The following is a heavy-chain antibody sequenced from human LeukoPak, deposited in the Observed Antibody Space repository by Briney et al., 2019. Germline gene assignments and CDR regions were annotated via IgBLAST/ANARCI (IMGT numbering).Heavy chain of an antibody. D-gene: IGHD2-15*01. CDR2: ISWNSGSI. Sequence: GRTLRLSCAASGFTCDDYAMHRVRQAPGKGLEWVSGISWNSGSIGYADSVKGRFTISRDNAKNSLYLQMNSLRAEDTALYYCAKDIRGGGYCGGGSCGYDAFDIWGQGTMVTVSS. CDR3: AKDIRGGGYCGGGSCGYDAFDI. V-gene: IGHV3-9*01. CDR1: GFTCDDYA. J-gene: IGHJ3*02.